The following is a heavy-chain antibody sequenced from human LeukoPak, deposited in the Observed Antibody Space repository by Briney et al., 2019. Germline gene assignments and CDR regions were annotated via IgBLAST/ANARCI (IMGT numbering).Heavy chain of an antibody. V-gene: IGHV3-30*02. CDR1: GFTFSSYG. CDR3: AKDPFLGCLSRYYLDY. J-gene: IGHJ4*02. Sequence: GGSLRLSCAASGFTFSSYGMHWVRQAPGKGLEWVAFIRYDGSNKYYADSVKGRFTISRDNSKKTLYLQMNSLRAEDTAVYYCAKDPFLGCLSRYYLDYWGQGPLVTVSS. CDR2: IRYDGSNK. D-gene: IGHD3-3*02.